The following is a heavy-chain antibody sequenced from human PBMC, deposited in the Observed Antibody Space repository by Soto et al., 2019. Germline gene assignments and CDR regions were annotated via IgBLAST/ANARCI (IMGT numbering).Heavy chain of an antibody. D-gene: IGHD4-17*01. Sequence: PSETLSLTCTVSGGSISSGGYYWSWIRQHPGKGLEWIGYIYCSGSTYYNPSLKSRVTISVDTSKNQFSLKLSSVTAADTAVYYCARDYGDYDGRFDPWGQGTLVTVSS. V-gene: IGHV4-31*03. J-gene: IGHJ5*02. CDR2: IYCSGST. CDR1: GGSISSGGYY. CDR3: ARDYGDYDGRFDP.